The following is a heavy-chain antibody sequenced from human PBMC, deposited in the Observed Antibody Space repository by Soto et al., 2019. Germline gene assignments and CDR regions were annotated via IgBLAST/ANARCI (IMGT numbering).Heavy chain of an antibody. CDR2: ISYDGSNK. J-gene: IGHJ5*02. V-gene: IGHV3-30-3*01. CDR1: GFTFSSYA. Sequence: GGSLRLSCAASGFTFSSYAMHWVRQAPGKGLEWVAVISYDGSNKYYADSVKGRFTISRDNSKNTLYLQMNSLRAEDTAVYYCARDPTPHTAVNFWFHWFDPWGQGTLVT. CDR3: ARDPTPHTAVNFWFHWFDP. D-gene: IGHD3-10*01.